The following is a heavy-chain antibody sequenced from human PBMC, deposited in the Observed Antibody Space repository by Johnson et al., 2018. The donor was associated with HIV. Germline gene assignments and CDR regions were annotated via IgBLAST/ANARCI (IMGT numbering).Heavy chain of an antibody. J-gene: IGHJ3*02. V-gene: IGHV3-66*02. CDR3: ARDDREVGTRGAVDI. Sequence: VQLVESGGGLVQPGGSLRLSCAASGITVSSTYMSWVRQAPGKGLEWVSVIFSVGNTYYADSVKGRFTISRDNSRNMIYLQMNSLRAEDTAVYYWARDDREVGTRGAVDIWGQGTAVTVSS. D-gene: IGHD3-10*02. CDR2: IFSVGNT. CDR1: GITVSSTY.